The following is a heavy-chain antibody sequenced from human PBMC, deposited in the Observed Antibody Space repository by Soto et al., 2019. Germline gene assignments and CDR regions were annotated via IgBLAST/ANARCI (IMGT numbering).Heavy chain of an antibody. Sequence: SGTLSLTCAVSGASISSYYWNWIRKPPGKGLEWIGYIYYSGSSDYNPSLKSRITMSLGTSKNQFSLKLTSVTAADTAVYYCAGCHYEDSSGYSIQYPTLDYWGQGALVTVSS. D-gene: IGHD3-22*01. J-gene: IGHJ4*02. V-gene: IGHV4-59*01. CDR1: GASISSYY. CDR3: AGCHYEDSSGYSIQYPTLDY. CDR2: IYYSGSS.